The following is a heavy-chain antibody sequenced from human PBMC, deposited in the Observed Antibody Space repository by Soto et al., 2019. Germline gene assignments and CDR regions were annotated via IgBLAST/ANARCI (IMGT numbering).Heavy chain of an antibody. D-gene: IGHD2-2*01. V-gene: IGHV5-10-1*01. CDR2: IDPSDSYT. CDR1: GYSFASYW. Sequence: GQALKVYCKGSGYSFASYWISWVHQMPGKGLNWMGRIDPSDSYTNYSPSFQGHVTISDDKSISTAYLQWSSLKASDTAMYYCARGQVVPAASPYYYYGMDVWGQGTTVTVSS. CDR3: ARGQVVPAASPYYYYGMDV. J-gene: IGHJ6*02.